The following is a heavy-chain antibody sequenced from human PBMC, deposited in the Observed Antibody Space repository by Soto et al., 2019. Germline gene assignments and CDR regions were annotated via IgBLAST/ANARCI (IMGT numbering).Heavy chain of an antibody. CDR2: INSDGSST. Sequence: GGSLRLSCAASGFTFSRYWMHWVRQAPGKGLVWVSRINSDGSSTTYADSVKGRFTISRDNAKNTLYLQMNSLRAEDTAVYYCARGLLWFGELVNYWGPGTLVTVSS. V-gene: IGHV3-74*01. CDR3: ARGLLWFGELVNY. J-gene: IGHJ4*02. CDR1: GFTFSRYW. D-gene: IGHD3-10*01.